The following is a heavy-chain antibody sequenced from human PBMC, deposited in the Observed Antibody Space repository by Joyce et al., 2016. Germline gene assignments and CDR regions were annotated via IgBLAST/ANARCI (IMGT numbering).Heavy chain of an antibody. V-gene: IGHV1-69*01. Sequence: QVLLVQSGAMVKRPGSLLRVSCKSSGGAFSNFTVNWGRQAPGQRREWMGGIIHFFGAAKYAEHFQGRVTLTADLSTRTAYMELSSLTSADTAVYYCARGGTSSDRYFFYTLDVWGPGTTVIVSS. CDR3: ARGGTSSDRYFFYTLDV. CDR1: GGAFSNFT. CDR2: IIHFFGAA. J-gene: IGHJ6*02. D-gene: IGHD2-21*01.